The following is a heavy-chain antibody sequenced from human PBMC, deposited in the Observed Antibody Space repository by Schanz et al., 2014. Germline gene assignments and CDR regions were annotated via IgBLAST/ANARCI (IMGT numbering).Heavy chain of an antibody. CDR3: AGATYSSSWYGGSEYFQH. CDR1: GGTFSSYA. D-gene: IGHD6-13*01. V-gene: IGHV1-69*04. J-gene: IGHJ1*01. CDR2: IIPILGME. Sequence: QVQLVQSGAEVKKPGSSVKVSCKASGGTFSSYAFSWVRQAPGQGLEWMGKIIPILGMENYAQKFQGRVTITADISTSTAYMELRSLRSDDTAVYYCAGATYSSSWYGGSEYFQHWGQGTLVTVSS.